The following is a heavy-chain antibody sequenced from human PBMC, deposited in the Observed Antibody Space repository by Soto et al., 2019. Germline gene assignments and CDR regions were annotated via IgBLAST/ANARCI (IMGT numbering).Heavy chain of an antibody. V-gene: IGHV3-23*01. D-gene: IGHD3-3*01. CDR2: ISGSGGST. CDR1: GFTFSSYA. J-gene: IGHJ6*03. CDR3: VRGAIFGLYYYMDV. Sequence: GGSLRLSCAASGFTFSSYAMSWVRQAPGKGLEWVSAISGSGGSTYYADSVKGRFTISRDNSKNTLYLQMNSLRAEDTAVYYCVRGAIFGLYYYMDVWGKGTTVTVSS.